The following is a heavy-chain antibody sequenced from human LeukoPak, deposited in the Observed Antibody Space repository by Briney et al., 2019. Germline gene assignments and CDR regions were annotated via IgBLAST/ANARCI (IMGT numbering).Heavy chain of an antibody. CDR1: GFTFSSYA. Sequence: GGSLRLSCAASGFTFSSYAMSWVRQAPGKGLEWVSIISGSGGSTYYADSVKGRFTISRDNSKNTLYLQMNSLRAEDTAVYYCAKLGRDCSGGSCYYFDYWGQGTLVTVSS. V-gene: IGHV3-23*01. CDR2: ISGSGGST. CDR3: AKLGRDCSGGSCYYFDY. J-gene: IGHJ4*02. D-gene: IGHD2-15*01.